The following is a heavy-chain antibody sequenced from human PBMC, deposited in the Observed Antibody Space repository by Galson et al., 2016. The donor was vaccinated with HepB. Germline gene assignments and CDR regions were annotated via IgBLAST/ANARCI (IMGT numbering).Heavy chain of an antibody. Sequence: SLRLSCAASGFTFSRIAMHWVRQAPGKGLKWVAVISYDGGSNYYADSVKGRFTISRDNSKNTLYLQMNSLRAEDSAVYYCARGIGGTLDARDTWGQGTMVTVSS. CDR2: ISYDGGSN. CDR1: GFTFSRIA. D-gene: IGHD1-1*01. V-gene: IGHV3-30*04. CDR3: ARGIGGTLDARDT. J-gene: IGHJ3*02.